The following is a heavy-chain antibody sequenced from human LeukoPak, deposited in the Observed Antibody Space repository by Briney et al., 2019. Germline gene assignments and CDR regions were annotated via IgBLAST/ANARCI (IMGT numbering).Heavy chain of an antibody. CDR1: GGTFSSYA. V-gene: IGHV1-69*13. CDR3: ARDGGLCSSTSCPEPDAFDI. CDR2: IIPIFGTA. D-gene: IGHD2-2*01. J-gene: IGHJ3*02. Sequence: GASVKVSCEASGGTFSSYAISWVRQAPGQGLEWMGGIIPIFGTANYAQKFQGRVTITADESTSTAYMELSSLRSEDTAVYYCARDGGLCSSTSCPEPDAFDIWGQGTMVTVSS.